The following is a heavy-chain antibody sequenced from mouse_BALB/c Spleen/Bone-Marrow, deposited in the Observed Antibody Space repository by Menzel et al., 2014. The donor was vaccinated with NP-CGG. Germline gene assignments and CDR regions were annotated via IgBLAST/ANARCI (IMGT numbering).Heavy chain of an antibody. Sequence: VQLQQSGSVLVRPGVSVELSCKASGYTFTSSWMHWAKQRPGQGLEWIGEIHPNSGNTNYNEKFKGKATLTVDTSSGTAYVDLNSLTSEDSAVYYCALGLPYFDYWGQGTTLTVSS. J-gene: IGHJ2*01. CDR3: ALGLPYFDY. D-gene: IGHD4-1*01. V-gene: IGHV1S130*01. CDR1: GYTFTSSW. CDR2: IHPNSGNT.